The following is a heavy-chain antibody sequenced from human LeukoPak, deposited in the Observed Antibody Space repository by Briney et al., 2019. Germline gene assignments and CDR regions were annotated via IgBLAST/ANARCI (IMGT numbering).Heavy chain of an antibody. D-gene: IGHD2-2*01. J-gene: IGHJ4*02. V-gene: IGHV1-2*06. CDR2: INPNSGDT. Sequence: GASVKVSCKTSGYTFIGYYMHWVRQAPGQGLEWMGRINPNSGDTNYAQKFQGRVTMTRDTSISTAYMELNSLRSDDTAVYYCARDRGYCSSTSCYLFDYWGQGTLVTVSS. CDR1: GYTFIGYY. CDR3: ARDRGYCSSTSCYLFDY.